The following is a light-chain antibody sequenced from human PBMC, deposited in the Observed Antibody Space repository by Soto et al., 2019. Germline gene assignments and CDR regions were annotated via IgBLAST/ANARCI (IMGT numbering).Light chain of an antibody. CDR2: NND. Sequence: QPVLTQPPSAYGTPGQSVTISCSGSSSNIGRNTVDWYQHVPGAAPRLLMYNNDQRPSGVPDRFSGSKSGTSASLAISGLQCEDEADYYCAAWDDGLGRLYVFGTGTKLTVL. CDR1: SSNIGRNT. J-gene: IGLJ1*01. V-gene: IGLV1-44*01. CDR3: AAWDDGLGRLYV.